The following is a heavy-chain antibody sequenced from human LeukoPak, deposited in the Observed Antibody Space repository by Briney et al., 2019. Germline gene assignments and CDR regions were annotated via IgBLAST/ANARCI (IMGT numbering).Heavy chain of an antibody. CDR3: ARDRGGSYSGYYYYMDV. J-gene: IGHJ6*03. V-gene: IGHV1-3*03. Sequence: ASVKVSCKASGYTFTSYDMHWVRQAPGQRLEWMGWINAGNGNTKYSQEFQGRVTITRDTAESTAYMELSSLRSEDMAVYYCARDRGGSYSGYYYYMDVWGKGTTVTISS. CDR2: INAGNGNT. D-gene: IGHD1-26*01. CDR1: GYTFTSYD.